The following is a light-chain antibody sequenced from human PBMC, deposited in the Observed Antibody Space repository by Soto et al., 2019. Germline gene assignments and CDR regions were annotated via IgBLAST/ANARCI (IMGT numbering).Light chain of an antibody. V-gene: IGLV2-14*01. CDR3: SSYTSSSTQV. Sequence: QSVLPQPASVYGSPGQSITISCTGTSSDVGGYNYVSWYQQHPGKAPKLMVYDVSNRPSGVSNRFSGSKSGNTASLTISGLQAEDEADYYCSSYTSSSTQVFGTGTKVTV. CDR1: SSDVGGYNY. J-gene: IGLJ1*01. CDR2: DVS.